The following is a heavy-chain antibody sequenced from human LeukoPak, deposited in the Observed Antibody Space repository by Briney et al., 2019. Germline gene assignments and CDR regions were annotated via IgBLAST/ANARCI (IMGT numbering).Heavy chain of an antibody. J-gene: IGHJ4*02. CDR2: ISNSGST. D-gene: IGHD3-22*01. CDR3: ARYHYGSSAYWINDY. Sequence: PSETLSLTCTVSGGSISSYYWSWIRQPPGKGLEWLGYISNSGSTNYNPSLKSRVTISVDTSKNQFSLKVTSVTAADTAVYYCARYHYGSSAYWINDYWGQGALVTVSS. CDR1: GGSISSYY. V-gene: IGHV4-59*01.